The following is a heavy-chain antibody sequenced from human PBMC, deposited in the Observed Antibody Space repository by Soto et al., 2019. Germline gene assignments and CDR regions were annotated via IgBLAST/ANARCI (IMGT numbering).Heavy chain of an antibody. CDR1: GGTFSSYT. CDR3: ARDLGADSRRGYYSDY. CDR2: IIPILGIA. J-gene: IGHJ4*02. D-gene: IGHD3-16*01. V-gene: IGHV1-69*08. Sequence: QVQLVQSGAEVKKPGSSVKVSCKASGGTFSSYTISWVRQAPGQGLEWMGRIIPILGIANYAQKFQGRVTITADKSTSTAYMELRSLRSEDTAVYYCARDLGADSRRGYYSDYWGQGTLVTVSS.